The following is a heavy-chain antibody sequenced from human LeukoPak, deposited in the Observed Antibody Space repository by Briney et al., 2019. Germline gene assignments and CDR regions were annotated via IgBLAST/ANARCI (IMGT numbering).Heavy chain of an antibody. Sequence: GGSLRLSCAASGFTFSSYAMSWVRQAPGKGLEWVSAISGSGGSTYYADSVKGRFTISRDNSKNTLYLQMNSLRAEDTAVYYCAKDRRRYCSGGSCYSNYFDYWGQGTLVTVSS. CDR3: AKDRRRYCSGGSCYSNYFDY. CDR2: ISGSGGST. J-gene: IGHJ4*02. V-gene: IGHV3-23*01. CDR1: GFTFSSYA. D-gene: IGHD2-15*01.